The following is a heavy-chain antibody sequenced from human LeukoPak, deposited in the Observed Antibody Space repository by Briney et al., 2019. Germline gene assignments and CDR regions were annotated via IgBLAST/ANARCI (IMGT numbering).Heavy chain of an antibody. CDR1: GGSISNYY. CDR3: AREHTAMVQIDY. D-gene: IGHD5-18*01. CDR2: VSYSGST. J-gene: IGHJ4*02. Sequence: SETLSLTCTVSGGSISNYYWNWIRQPPGKGLEWIGYVSYSGSTNYNPSLKSRVTISLYTSKNQFSLKLSSVTAADTAVYYCAREHTAMVQIDYWGQGTLVTVSS. V-gene: IGHV4-59*12.